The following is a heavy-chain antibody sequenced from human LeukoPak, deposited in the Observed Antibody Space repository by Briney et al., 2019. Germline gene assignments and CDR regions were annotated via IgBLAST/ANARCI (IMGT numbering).Heavy chain of an antibody. CDR1: GYTFTSYD. CDR2: ISPISGVP. V-gene: IGHV1-2*02. CDR3: ARSERSGAGTDAFDI. J-gene: IGHJ3*02. D-gene: IGHD1-1*01. Sequence: ASVKVSCKASGYTFTSYDINWVRQAPGQGLEWMGWISPISGVPKIAQNFQGRVSMTSDTSISTAYMELSSLRSDDTALYYCARSERSGAGTDAFDIWGQGAVVTVSS.